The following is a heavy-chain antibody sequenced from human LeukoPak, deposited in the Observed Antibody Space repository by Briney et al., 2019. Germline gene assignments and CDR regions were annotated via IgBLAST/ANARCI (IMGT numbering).Heavy chain of an antibody. D-gene: IGHD3-22*01. V-gene: IGHV4-31*03. CDR1: GGSISSGGYY. CDR3: ARNYDSSGYTDY. J-gene: IGHJ4*02. Sequence: SETLSLTCTVSGGSISSGGYYWSWIRQHPGKGLEWIGYIYYSGSTYYNPSLKSRVTMSVDTSKNQFSLKLSSVTAADTAVYYCARNYDSSGYTDYWGQGTLVTVSS. CDR2: IYYSGST.